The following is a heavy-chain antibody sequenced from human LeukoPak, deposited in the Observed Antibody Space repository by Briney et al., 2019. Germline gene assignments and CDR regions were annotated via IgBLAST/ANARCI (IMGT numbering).Heavy chain of an antibody. V-gene: IGHV3-30*04. Sequence: PGGSLRLSCAASGSTFSGSAMHWVRQAPGKGLEWVAVISYDESNKYYADSVKGRFTISRGNSKNTLYLQMNSVRPEDTAVYYCARSDCVGDNCYSYWGQGTLVTVSS. D-gene: IGHD2-15*01. CDR3: ARSDCVGDNCYSY. J-gene: IGHJ4*02. CDR2: ISYDESNK. CDR1: GSTFSGSA.